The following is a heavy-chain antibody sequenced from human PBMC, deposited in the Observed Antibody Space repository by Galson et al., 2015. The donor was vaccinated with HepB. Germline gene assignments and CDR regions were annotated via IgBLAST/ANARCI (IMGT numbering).Heavy chain of an antibody. Sequence: SLRLSCAASRFTFSTYAMHWVRQAPGKGLEWVAVISYDGSIEYYADSVKGRFTISRDSSMDTLYLQMNNLRAEDTAVYYCARGPAAAVSTRPSYYYYVDVWGKGTTVTVSS. CDR3: ARGPAAAVSTRPSYYYYVDV. J-gene: IGHJ6*03. CDR1: RFTFSTYA. CDR2: ISYDGSIE. V-gene: IGHV3-30-3*01. D-gene: IGHD2-2*01.